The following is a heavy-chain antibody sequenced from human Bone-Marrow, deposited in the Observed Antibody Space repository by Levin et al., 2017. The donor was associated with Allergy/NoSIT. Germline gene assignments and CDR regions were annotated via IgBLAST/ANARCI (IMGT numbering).Heavy chain of an antibody. CDR2: ISSSSSYI. V-gene: IGHV3-21*01. D-gene: IGHD5-18*01. CDR1: GFTFSSYS. Sequence: GGSLRLSCAASGFTFSSYSMNWVRQAPGKGLEWVSSISSSSSYIYYADSVKGRFTISRDNAKNSLYLQMNSLRAEDTAVYYCARTDTAMARVGYFDLWGRGTLVTVSS. CDR3: ARTDTAMARVGYFDL. J-gene: IGHJ2*01.